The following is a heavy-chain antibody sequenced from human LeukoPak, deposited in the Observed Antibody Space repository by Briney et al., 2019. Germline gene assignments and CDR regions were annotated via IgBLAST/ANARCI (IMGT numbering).Heavy chain of an antibody. CDR2: IYYSGTT. Sequence: KPSETLSLTCTVSGDSISGYYWSWIRQPPGKGLEWIGNIYYSGTTNYDPSLRSRVNMSLDASKSQFSLRLSSVTAADTAVYYCARGGSYFVYWGQGTLVTVSS. CDR3: ARGGSYFVY. CDR1: GDSISGYY. J-gene: IGHJ4*02. D-gene: IGHD1-26*01. V-gene: IGHV4-59*01.